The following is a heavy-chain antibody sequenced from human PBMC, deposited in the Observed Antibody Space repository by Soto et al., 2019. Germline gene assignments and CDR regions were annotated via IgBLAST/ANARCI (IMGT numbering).Heavy chain of an antibody. CDR3: ARGSRYYDSSGYYYRRGPCDY. D-gene: IGHD3-22*01. Sequence: SETLSLTCAVYGGPFSGYYWSWIRQPPGKGLEWIGEINHSGSTNYNPSLKSRVTISVDTSKNQFSLKLSSVTAADTAVYYCARGSRYYDSSGYYYRRGPCDYWGQGTLVTVSS. V-gene: IGHV4-34*01. CDR1: GGPFSGYY. CDR2: INHSGST. J-gene: IGHJ4*02.